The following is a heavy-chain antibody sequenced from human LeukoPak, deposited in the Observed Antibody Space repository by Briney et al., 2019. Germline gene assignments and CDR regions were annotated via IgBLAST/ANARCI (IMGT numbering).Heavy chain of an antibody. Sequence: GGSLRLSCAASGFTFSSYAMSRVRQAPGKGLEWVSAISGSGGSTYYADSVKGRFTISRDNSKNTLYLQMNSLRAEDTAVYYCAKDIVVVPAASSGWDYFDYWGQGTLVTVSS. J-gene: IGHJ4*02. CDR1: GFTFSSYA. D-gene: IGHD2-2*01. CDR2: ISGSGGST. V-gene: IGHV3-23*01. CDR3: AKDIVVVPAASSGWDYFDY.